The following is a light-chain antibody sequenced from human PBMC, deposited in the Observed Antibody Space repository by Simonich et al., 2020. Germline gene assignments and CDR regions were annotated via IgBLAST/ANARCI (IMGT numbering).Light chain of an antibody. CDR1: QSVLYSSNNKNY. CDR3: QQYYSTPPWT. V-gene: IGKV4-1*01. J-gene: IGKJ1*01. CDR2: WAS. Sequence: DIVMTQSPDSLAVSLGERPTINCKSSQSVLYSSNNKNYLAWYQQKPGQPPNLLIYWASTRESGVPDRFSGSGSGTDFTLTISSLQAEDVAVYYCQQYYSTPPWTFGQGTKVEIK.